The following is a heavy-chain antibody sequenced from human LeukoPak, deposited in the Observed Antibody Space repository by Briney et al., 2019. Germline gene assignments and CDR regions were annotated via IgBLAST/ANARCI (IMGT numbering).Heavy chain of an antibody. V-gene: IGHV3-23*01. J-gene: IGHJ4*02. CDR1: GFTFSSYA. Sequence: GGSLRLSCAASGFTFSSYAMSWVRQAPGKGLEWVSAISGSGGSTYYADSVKGRFTISRDNSKNTLYLQMNSLRAEDTAVYYCAKDRSVVPAAHAFDYWGQGTLVTVSS. CDR2: ISGSGGST. D-gene: IGHD2-2*01. CDR3: AKDRSVVPAAHAFDY.